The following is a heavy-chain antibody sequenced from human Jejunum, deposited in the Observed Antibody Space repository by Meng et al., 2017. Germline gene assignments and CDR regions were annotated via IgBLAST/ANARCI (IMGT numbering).Heavy chain of an antibody. D-gene: IGHD3-22*01. Sequence: SLKISCAGSGFTFSNYAMHWVRQAPGKGLEWVAIISYDGSNKYYADSVKGRFTISRDNSKNTLYLQMNSLGAEDTAVYYCVRKYDNDGYYFGNWGQGTLVTV. J-gene: IGHJ4*02. CDR3: VRKYDNDGYYFGN. CDR1: GFTFSNYA. CDR2: ISYDGSNK. V-gene: IGHV3-30*01.